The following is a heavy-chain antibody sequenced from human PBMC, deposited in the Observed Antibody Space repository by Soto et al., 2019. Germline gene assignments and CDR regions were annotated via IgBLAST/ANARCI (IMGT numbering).Heavy chain of an antibody. V-gene: IGHV3-23*01. CDR3: ARDLWWYLH. CDR1: GFTFSSHA. J-gene: IGHJ4*02. CDR2: ISAGSEGA. D-gene: IGHD2-15*01. Sequence: EVQLLESGGGLVQPGGALRLSCAASGFTFSSHAMSWVRQAPGKVLEWISSISAGSEGAYYADSVKGRFTISRDNSNNTLYLQMNSLRAEDTAVYYCARDLWWYLHWGQGTLATVSS.